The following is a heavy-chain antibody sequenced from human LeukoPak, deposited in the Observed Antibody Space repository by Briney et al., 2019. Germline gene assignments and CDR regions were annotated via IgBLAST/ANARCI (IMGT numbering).Heavy chain of an antibody. Sequence: ASVKVSCKTSGYTFTSYYMHWVRQAPGQGLEWMGILNPSDGSTSYAQKFQGRVTMTRDTSTSTVYMELSSLRSEDTAVYYCARDTLIAVAGTLDYWGQGTLVTDSS. CDR1: GYTFTSYY. CDR2: LNPSDGST. D-gene: IGHD6-19*01. J-gene: IGHJ4*02. V-gene: IGHV1-46*01. CDR3: ARDTLIAVAGTLDY.